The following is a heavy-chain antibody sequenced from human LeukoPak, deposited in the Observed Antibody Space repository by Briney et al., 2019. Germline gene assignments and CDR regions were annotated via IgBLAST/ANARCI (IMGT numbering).Heavy chain of an antibody. CDR1: GYKFSNYW. V-gene: IGHV5-51*01. J-gene: IGHJ3*02. Sequence: GESLKISCKGAGYKFSNYWIGWVRQMPEKGLEWMGIIYRGDSDTRYSPSFQGQVTISADKSINTAYLQWSSLKASDTAMYFCAAYYDSSGLGAFDIWGQGTMVIASS. D-gene: IGHD3-22*01. CDR2: IYRGDSDT. CDR3: AAYYDSSGLGAFDI.